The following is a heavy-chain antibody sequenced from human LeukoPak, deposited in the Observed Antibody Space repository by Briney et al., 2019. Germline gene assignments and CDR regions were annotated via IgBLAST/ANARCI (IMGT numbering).Heavy chain of an antibody. CDR1: GFTFTNYA. CDR3: ARDISGSFSIDY. Sequence: GGSLRLSCAASGFTFTNYAMHWVRQAPGKGLEWVAVISYDGGNKYYADSVKGRFTVSRDNFKNMLYLQMNSRRADGTAVYYCARDISGSFSIDYWGQGTLVTVSS. CDR2: ISYDGGNK. J-gene: IGHJ4*02. D-gene: IGHD1-26*01. V-gene: IGHV3-30-3*01.